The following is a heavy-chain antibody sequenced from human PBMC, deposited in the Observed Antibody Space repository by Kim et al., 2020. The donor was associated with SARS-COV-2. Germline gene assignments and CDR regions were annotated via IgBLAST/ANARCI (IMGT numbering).Heavy chain of an antibody. D-gene: IGHD1-26*01. J-gene: IGHJ6*02. V-gene: IGHV3-23*01. Sequence: GGSLRLSCAASGFTFSSYAMSWVRQAPGKGLEWVSAISGSGGSTYYADSVKGRFTISRDNSKNTLYLQMNSLRAEDTAVYYCAKDGPIGRGILKHGYYYGMDVWGQGTTVTVSS. CDR1: GFTFSSYA. CDR2: ISGSGGST. CDR3: AKDGPIGRGILKHGYYYGMDV.